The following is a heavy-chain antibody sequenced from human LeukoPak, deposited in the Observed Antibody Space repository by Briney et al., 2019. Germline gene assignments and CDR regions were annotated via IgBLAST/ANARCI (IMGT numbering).Heavy chain of an antibody. CDR2: INPNSGDT. V-gene: IGHV1-2*02. J-gene: IGHJ4*02. CDR1: GYTFTAYY. D-gene: IGHD1-7*01. Sequence: ASVKVSCKASGYTFTAYYVHWVRQAPGQGLEWMGWINPNSGDTSSAQKFQGRVTMTRDTSISTVYMELSRLRSDDTAVYYCARDYIYPGNYTPLGYRGQGTLVTVPS. CDR3: ARDYIYPGNYTPLGY.